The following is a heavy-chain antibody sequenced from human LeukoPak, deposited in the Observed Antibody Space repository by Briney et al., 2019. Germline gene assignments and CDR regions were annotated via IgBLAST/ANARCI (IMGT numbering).Heavy chain of an antibody. Sequence: SETLSLTCAVYGGSFSGYYWSWIRQPPGKGLEWIGEINHSGSTNYNPSLKSRVTISVDTSKNQFSLKLSSVTAADTAVYYCASGYSSSWYTEKRSFDDWGQGTLVTVSS. CDR1: GGSFSGYY. CDR2: INHSGST. D-gene: IGHD6-13*01. CDR3: ASGYSSSWYTEKRSFDD. J-gene: IGHJ4*02. V-gene: IGHV4-34*01.